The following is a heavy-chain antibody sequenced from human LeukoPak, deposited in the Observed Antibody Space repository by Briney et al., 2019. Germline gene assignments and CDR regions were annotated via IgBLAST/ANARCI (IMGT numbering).Heavy chain of an antibody. Sequence: ASVKVSCKASGYTFTDYYMQWVRQAPGQGLEWMGWINPGSGGTNYAQKFQGRVTMTRDTSIGTAYMELSRLRSDDTAVYYCARDHCTSSGCYEYYYYSLDVWGQGTTVTVSS. D-gene: IGHD2-2*01. V-gene: IGHV1-2*02. CDR2: INPGSGGT. CDR3: ARDHCTSSGCYEYYYYSLDV. CDR1: GYTFTDYY. J-gene: IGHJ6*02.